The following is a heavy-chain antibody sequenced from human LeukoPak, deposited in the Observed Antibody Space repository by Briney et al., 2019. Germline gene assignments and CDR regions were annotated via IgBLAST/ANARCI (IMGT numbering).Heavy chain of an antibody. D-gene: IGHD5-18*01. CDR1: GFTFSSYS. CDR2: ISSSSSYI. J-gene: IGHJ5*02. V-gene: IGHV3-21*01. Sequence: GGSLRLSCAAPGFTFSSYSMNWVRQAPGKGLEWVSSISSSSSYIYYADSVKGRFTISRDNAKNSLYLQMNSLRAEDTAVYYCARSDTAMDDDWFDPWGQGTLVTVSS. CDR3: ARSDTAMDDDWFDP.